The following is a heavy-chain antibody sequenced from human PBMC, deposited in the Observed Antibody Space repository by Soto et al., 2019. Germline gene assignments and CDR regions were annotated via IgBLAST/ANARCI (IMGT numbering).Heavy chain of an antibody. CDR3: ARGGYYDFWSGLNAFDI. J-gene: IGHJ3*02. V-gene: IGHV1-8*02. CDR2: INPDSGNT. Sequence: ASVKVSCKASGYTFTSYAMHWVRQAPGQRLEWMGWINPDSGNTGYAQKFQGRVTMTRNTSTSTAYMELSSLRSEDTAVYYCARGGYYDFWSGLNAFDIWGQGTMVTVS. D-gene: IGHD3-3*01. CDR1: GYTFTSYA.